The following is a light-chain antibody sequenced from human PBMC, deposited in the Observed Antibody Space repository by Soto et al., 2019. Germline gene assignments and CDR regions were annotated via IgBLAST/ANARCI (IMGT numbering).Light chain of an antibody. Sequence: EIVMTQSPATLSVSPGERATLSCRASQSVFSSLAWYQQKPGQAPRLLIYGAATRATGIPARFSGSGSGTEFTLTISSLQSEDFAVYYCHQYNGWPRTFGQGTKVDIK. V-gene: IGKV3-15*01. CDR1: QSVFSS. J-gene: IGKJ1*01. CDR3: HQYNGWPRT. CDR2: GAA.